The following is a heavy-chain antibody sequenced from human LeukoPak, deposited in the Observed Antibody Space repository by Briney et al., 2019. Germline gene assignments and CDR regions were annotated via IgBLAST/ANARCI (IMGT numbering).Heavy chain of an antibody. CDR2: IKQDGSAK. J-gene: IGHJ4*02. CDR1: GFTFSNYW. CDR3: ARASLYYDFWSGPLDF. D-gene: IGHD3-3*01. V-gene: IGHV3-7*01. Sequence: PGGSLRLSCAASGFTFSNYWMNWVRQAPGKGLEWVANIKQDGSAKNYVDSVKGRFTMSRDNAKNSLCLQMNSLRAEDTAVYYCARASLYYDFWSGPLDFWGQGNLVTVSS.